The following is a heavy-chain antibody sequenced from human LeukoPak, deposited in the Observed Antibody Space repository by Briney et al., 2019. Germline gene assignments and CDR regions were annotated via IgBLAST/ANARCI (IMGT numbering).Heavy chain of an antibody. CDR2: INPNSGGT. Sequence: ASVKVSCKASGYTFTGYYMHWVRQAPGQGLEWMGWINPNSGGTDYAQKFQGRVTMTRDTSISTAYLGLSRLTSDDTAVYYCARDERYDSSGYPFDYWGQGTLVTVSS. CDR3: ARDERYDSSGYPFDY. V-gene: IGHV1-2*02. J-gene: IGHJ4*02. CDR1: GYTFTGYY. D-gene: IGHD3-22*01.